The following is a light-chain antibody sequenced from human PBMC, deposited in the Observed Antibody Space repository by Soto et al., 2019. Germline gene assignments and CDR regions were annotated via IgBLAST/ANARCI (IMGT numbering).Light chain of an antibody. J-gene: IGKJ3*01. CDR2: AAS. Sequence: EIVLTQSPGTLSLSPGERATLSRRASQSVSSSYLAWYQQKPGQAPRLLIYAASSRATGIPDRFSGSGSGTDFTLTISRLEPEDFAVYYCQQYGSSLFTFGPGTKVDTK. CDR3: QQYGSSLFT. CDR1: QSVSSSY. V-gene: IGKV3-20*01.